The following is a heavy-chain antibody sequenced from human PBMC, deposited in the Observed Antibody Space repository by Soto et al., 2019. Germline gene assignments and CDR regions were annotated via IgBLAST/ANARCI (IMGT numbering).Heavy chain of an antibody. CDR2: ISSSGSTA. D-gene: IGHD3-10*01. CDR3: TRAAWFPYLSFY. V-gene: IGHV3-48*03. Sequence: EVQLVESGGGLVQPGGSLRLSCAASGFTFSRFELHWVRQAPGKGLEWISYISSSGSTAYYASSVEGRFTISRDNANNSFYPQMDSLRAEATALYYCTRAAWFPYLSFYWGQGALVTVSS. J-gene: IGHJ4*02. CDR1: GFTFSRFE.